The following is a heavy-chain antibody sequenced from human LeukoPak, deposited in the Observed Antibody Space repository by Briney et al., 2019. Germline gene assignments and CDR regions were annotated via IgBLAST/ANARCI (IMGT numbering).Heavy chain of an antibody. CDR2: INPNSGGT. CDR3: ARRRAGSGSEIDY. D-gene: IGHD3-10*01. J-gene: IGHJ4*02. Sequence: ASVKASCKAFGYTFTSNYMHWVRQAPGQGLEWMGWINPNSGGTNYAQKFQGRVTMTRDTSISTAYMELSRLRSDDTAVYYCARRRAGSGSEIDYWGQGTLVTVSS. V-gene: IGHV1-2*02. CDR1: GYTFTSNY.